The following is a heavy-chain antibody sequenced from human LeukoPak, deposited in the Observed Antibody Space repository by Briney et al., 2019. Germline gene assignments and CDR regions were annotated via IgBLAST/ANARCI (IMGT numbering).Heavy chain of an antibody. Sequence: SETLSHTCTVSGGSISSYYWSWIRQPAGKGLEWIGHIYTSGSTNYNPSLKSRVTMSVDTSKDQFSLKLSSVTAADTAVYYCARGSKPGDCHDYWGQGTLVTVSS. CDR2: IYTSGST. J-gene: IGHJ4*02. D-gene: IGHD2-21*02. CDR3: ARGSKPGDCHDY. CDR1: GGSISSYY. V-gene: IGHV4-4*07.